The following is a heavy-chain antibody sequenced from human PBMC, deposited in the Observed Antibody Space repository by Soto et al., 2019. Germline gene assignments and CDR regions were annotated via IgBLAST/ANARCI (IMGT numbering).Heavy chain of an antibody. CDR1: GITFSRTG. CDR2: MWYDESSK. J-gene: IGHJ4*02. V-gene: IGHV3-33*06. Sequence: QVQLVESGGGVVQPGRSLRLSCVVSGITFSRTGMHWVRQAPGKGLEWVAVMWYDESSKSYAESVKGRFTISRDDSKNPVFLQMDSLRAEDTAVYYCSKDKFNRYFDYWGQGTLVSVSS. CDR3: SKDKFNRYFDY.